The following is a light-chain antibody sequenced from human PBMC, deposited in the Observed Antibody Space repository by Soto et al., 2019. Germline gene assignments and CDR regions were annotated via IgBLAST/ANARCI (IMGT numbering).Light chain of an antibody. CDR3: QNYGSVPYT. J-gene: IGKJ2*01. CDR1: QGIFNY. Sequence: DIQMTQSPSSLSASVGDRVTITCRASQGIFNYLAWYQQKPGKVPKLLIFAASTLKSVVPSRFSGSGSGTEFTLTSISLQPEDVATYYCQNYGSVPYTFGQGTKLEI. CDR2: AAS. V-gene: IGKV1-27*01.